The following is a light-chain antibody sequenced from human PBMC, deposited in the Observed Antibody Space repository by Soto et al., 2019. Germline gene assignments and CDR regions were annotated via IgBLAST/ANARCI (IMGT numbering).Light chain of an antibody. V-gene: IGKV1-12*01. CDR3: QQGDSFPLT. Sequence: DIQMTQSPSSVSASVGDRVTITCRASQGVGTWLAWFQQKPGEAPRLLIYTASTLHSGVPSRFSSSGSGTDFTRTITSLQPEDFATYYCQQGDSFPLTFGGGTKVEIK. CDR1: QGVGTW. J-gene: IGKJ4*01. CDR2: TAS.